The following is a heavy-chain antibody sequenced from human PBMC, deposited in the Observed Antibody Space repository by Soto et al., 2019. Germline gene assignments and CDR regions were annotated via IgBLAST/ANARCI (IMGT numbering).Heavy chain of an antibody. Sequence: GASVKVSCKASGYTFTSYYISWVRQAPGQGLEYMGWINPYNGKTNYAQKFQGRVTMTTDTSTNTAYMELGSLRSDDTALYYCARESGGLDPWGQGTLVTVSS. J-gene: IGHJ5*02. CDR3: ARESGGLDP. CDR2: INPYNGKT. CDR1: GYTFTSYY. V-gene: IGHV1-18*01.